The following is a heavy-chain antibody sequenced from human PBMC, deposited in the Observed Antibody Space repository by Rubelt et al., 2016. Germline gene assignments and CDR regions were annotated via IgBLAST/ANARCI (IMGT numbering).Heavy chain of an antibody. CDR1: GGSISSSNW. V-gene: IGHV4-4*02. D-gene: IGHD3-22*01. CDR2: IYYSGST. CDR3: ARHVGSSGYYSY. J-gene: IGHJ4*02. Sequence: QVQLQESGPGLVKPSGTLSLTCAVSGGSISSSNWWSWVRQPPGKGLEWIGYIYYSGSTNYNPALKCGVTISVDTSKNQFSLKLSAVTAADTAVYYCARHVGSSGYYSYWGQGTLVTVSS.